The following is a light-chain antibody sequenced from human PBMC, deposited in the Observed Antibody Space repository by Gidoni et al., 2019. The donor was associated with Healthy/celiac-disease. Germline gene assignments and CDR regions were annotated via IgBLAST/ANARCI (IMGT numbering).Light chain of an antibody. CDR2: GAS. CDR3: QRYNNWPYT. V-gene: IGKV3-15*01. J-gene: IGKJ2*01. CDR1: QSVSSN. Sequence: EIVMTQSPATLSVSPGERATLSCRASQSVSSNLAWYQQKPGQAPRLLIYGASTRATGIPARFSGSGSGTEFTLTISSLQSEDFAVYYCQRYNNWPYTFGQXTKLEIK.